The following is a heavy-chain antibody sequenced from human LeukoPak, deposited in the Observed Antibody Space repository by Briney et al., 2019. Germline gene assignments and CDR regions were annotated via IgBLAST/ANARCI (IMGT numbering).Heavy chain of an antibody. CDR3: ARDDYGGNKPPDY. D-gene: IGHD4-23*01. CDR1: GGSFSGYY. Sequence: PSETLSLTCTVYGGSFSGYYWSWIRNPPGKGMDLIWEINNSGSTNYNPSPKSRVTISVETSKNQFSLKLSSVTAADTAAYYCARDDYGGNKPPDYWGQGTLVTVSS. J-gene: IGHJ4*02. CDR2: INNSGST. V-gene: IGHV4-34*01.